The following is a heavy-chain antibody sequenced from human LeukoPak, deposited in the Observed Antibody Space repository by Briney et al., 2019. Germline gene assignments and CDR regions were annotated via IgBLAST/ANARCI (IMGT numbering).Heavy chain of an antibody. V-gene: IGHV3-23*01. CDR1: GFTFSSYG. CDR3: AKDRGSGWFVDY. Sequence: GGSLRLSCAASGFTFSSYGVSWVRQAPGKGLEWVSGISGSGHRTYYADSVKGRFTISRDNSKSTLYLQMNSLRAEDTAVYYCAKDRGSGWFVDYWGQGTLVTVSS. D-gene: IGHD6-19*01. J-gene: IGHJ4*02. CDR2: ISGSGHRT.